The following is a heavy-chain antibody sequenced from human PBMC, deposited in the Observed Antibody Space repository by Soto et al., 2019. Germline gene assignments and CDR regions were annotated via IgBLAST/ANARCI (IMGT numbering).Heavy chain of an antibody. D-gene: IGHD1-26*01. J-gene: IGHJ5*02. CDR3: ARDHSGSYSSIRPPTNWFDP. Sequence: QVQLQESGPGLVKPSETLSLTCTVSGGSISSYYWSWIRQPPGKGLEWIGYIYYSGSTNYNPSPKSRVTISVDTPKNQFSLKLSSVTAADTAVYYCARDHSGSYSSIRPPTNWFDPWGQGTLVTVSS. CDR2: IYYSGST. V-gene: IGHV4-59*01. CDR1: GGSISSYY.